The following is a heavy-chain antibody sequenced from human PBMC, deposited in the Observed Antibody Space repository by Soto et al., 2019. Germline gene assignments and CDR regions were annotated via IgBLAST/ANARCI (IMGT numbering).Heavy chain of an antibody. CDR1: GFTFSSYA. D-gene: IGHD5-18*01. CDR3: ATDVAQLWLRTPVKSFDY. J-gene: IGHJ4*02. Sequence: EVQLLESGGGLVQPGGSLRLSCAASGFTFSSYAMSWVRQAPGKGLEWVSVISGSGGSTYYADSVKGRFTISRDNSKNTLYLQMNSLRAEDTAVYYCATDVAQLWLRTPVKSFDYWGQGTLVTVSS. CDR2: ISGSGGST. V-gene: IGHV3-23*01.